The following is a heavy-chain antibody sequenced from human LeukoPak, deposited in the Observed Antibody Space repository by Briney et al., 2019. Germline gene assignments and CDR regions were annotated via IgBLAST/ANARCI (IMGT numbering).Heavy chain of an antibody. Sequence: GGSLRLSCAASGFTFRTSWMHWVRQAPGKGLVWVSRNSDGSATNYADSVKGRFTISRDNAKNTLYLQMNSLRAEDTAVYYCARDPGYPYYFDYWGQGTLVTVSS. CDR2: NSDGSAT. V-gene: IGHV3-74*01. D-gene: IGHD3-9*01. J-gene: IGHJ4*02. CDR3: ARDPGYPYYFDY. CDR1: GFTFRTSW.